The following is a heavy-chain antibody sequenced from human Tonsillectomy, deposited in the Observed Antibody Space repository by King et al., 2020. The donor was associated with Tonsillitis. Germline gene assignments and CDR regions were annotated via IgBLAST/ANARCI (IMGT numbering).Heavy chain of an antibody. CDR2: ISYDGSNK. V-gene: IGHV3-30*04. CDR1: GFTFSSYA. J-gene: IGHJ4*02. CDR3: ARDLFNPFWSGYYLDY. D-gene: IGHD3-3*01. Sequence: VQLVESGGGVVQPGRSLRLSCAASGFTFSSYAMHWVRQAPGKGLEWVAVISYDGSNKYYADSVKGRFTISRDNSKNTLYLQMNSLRAEDTAVYYCARDLFNPFWSGYYLDYWGQGTLVTVSS.